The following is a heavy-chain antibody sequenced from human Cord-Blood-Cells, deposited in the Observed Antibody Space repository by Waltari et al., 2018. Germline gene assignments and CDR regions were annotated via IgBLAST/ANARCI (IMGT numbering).Heavy chain of an antibody. J-gene: IGHJ5*02. Sequence: QVQLVQSGAEVKKPGASVKVSCKVSGYTLTELSMHSVRQAPGKGLECMGGCDPEDGETIYAQKCQGRVTMTEETSTDTAYMELSSLRAEDTAVDYGAIGYSSSLSLNWFDPWGQGTLVTVSS. CDR2: CDPEDGET. CDR1: GYTLTELS. CDR3: AIGYSSSLSLNWFDP. D-gene: IGHD6-13*01. V-gene: IGHV1-24*01.